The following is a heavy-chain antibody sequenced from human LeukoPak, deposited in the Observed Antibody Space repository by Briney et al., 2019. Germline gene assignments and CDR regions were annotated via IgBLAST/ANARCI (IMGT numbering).Heavy chain of an antibody. V-gene: IGHV3-23*01. CDR2: TSGSADNT. J-gene: IGHJ6*01. D-gene: IGHD1-26*01. CDR3: SKMKGDPLPKYYMYV. CDR1: GFTFTGFA. Sequence: GVSLTLSCAASGFTFTGFAMSWDRRTPGQGLEWVSGTSGSADNTLDADTVKGRFTIATDYSKNTLNLEMHSLRAQDTAIYYCSKMKGDPLPKYYMYVWGPGTTVTVSS.